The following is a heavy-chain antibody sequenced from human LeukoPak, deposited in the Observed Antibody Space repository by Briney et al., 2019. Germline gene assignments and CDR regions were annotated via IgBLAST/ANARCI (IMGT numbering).Heavy chain of an antibody. CDR2: IYSSGSS. V-gene: IGHV4-34*01. CDR3: ATRYGSGTYPRYYFDS. CDR1: GGSFGGYY. Sequence: SETLSLTCAVYGGSFGGYYWSWIRQPPGKGLEWIGTIYSSGSSYYNPSLKSRLTISVDTSRNQFSLKLSSVTASDTAVYYCATRYGSGTYPRYYFDSWGQGTLVTVSS. J-gene: IGHJ4*02. D-gene: IGHD3-10*01.